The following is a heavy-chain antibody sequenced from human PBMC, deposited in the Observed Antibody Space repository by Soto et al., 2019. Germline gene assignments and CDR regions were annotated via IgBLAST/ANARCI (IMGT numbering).Heavy chain of an antibody. CDR1: GCTCSSYA. J-gene: IGHJ4*02. D-gene: IGHD2-21*02. CDR3: ARHGDYCFAY. V-gene: IGHV3-23*01. CDR2: ISAPGVGA. Sequence: AGRSLRLSCTASGCTCSSYAVNWVRQAPGKGLEWVALISAPGVGAYYADSVKGRFTISRDNSKNMVYLQMHSLRVEDTAVYYCARHGDYCFAYWGQGILVTVSS.